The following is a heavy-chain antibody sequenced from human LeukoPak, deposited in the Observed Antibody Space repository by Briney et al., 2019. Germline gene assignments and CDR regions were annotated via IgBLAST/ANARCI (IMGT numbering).Heavy chain of an antibody. CDR3: AKAGGRGSGSYWWSFDY. CDR2: ISGSGSST. CDR1: GFTFSGYA. V-gene: IGHV3-23*01. J-gene: IGHJ4*02. D-gene: IGHD3-10*01. Sequence: GSLRLSCVASGFTFSGYAMSWVRQAPGKGLEWVSTISGSGSSTYYADSVKGRFTISRDTSKNAVYLQMNTLRAEDTAVYYCAKAGGRGSGSYWWSFDYWGQGTLVTVSS.